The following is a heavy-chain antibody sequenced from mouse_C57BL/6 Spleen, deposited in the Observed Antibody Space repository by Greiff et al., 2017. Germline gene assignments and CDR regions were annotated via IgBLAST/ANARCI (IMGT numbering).Heavy chain of an antibody. Sequence: EVQLQQSGAELVRPGASVKLSCTASGFNIKDDYMHWVKQRPEQGLEWIGWIDPENGDTEYASKFQGKATITADTSSNTAYLQLSSLTSEDTAVYYCTTKGGGTTYWGQGTLVTVSA. CDR2: IDPENGDT. J-gene: IGHJ3*01. CDR3: TTKGGGTTY. CDR1: GFNIKDDY. D-gene: IGHD4-1*01. V-gene: IGHV14-4*01.